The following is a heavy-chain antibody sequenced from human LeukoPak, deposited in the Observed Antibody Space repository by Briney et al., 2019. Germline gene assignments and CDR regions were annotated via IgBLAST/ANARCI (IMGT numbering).Heavy chain of an antibody. V-gene: IGHV3-11*05. D-gene: IGHD2-8*01. Sequence: PGGSLRLSCAASGFTFSDYYMSWIRQASGKGLEWVSDISSSSSYTNYADSVKGRFTISRDNAKNSLYLQMNSLTVEDTAVYYCAKAKYCLHGVCYDDFWGQGTLVTVSS. J-gene: IGHJ4*02. CDR3: AKAKYCLHGVCYDDF. CDR2: ISSSSSYT. CDR1: GFTFSDYY.